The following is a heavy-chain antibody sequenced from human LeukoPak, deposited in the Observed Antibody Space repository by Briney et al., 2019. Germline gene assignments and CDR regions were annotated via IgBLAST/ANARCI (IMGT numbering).Heavy chain of an antibody. Sequence: GGSLRLSCAASGFTFSSYAMSWVRQAPGKGLEWVSAISGSGGSTYYADSVKGRFTISRDNSKNTLYLEMNSLRAEDTAVYYCAKGEIAARTTDYWGQGTLVTVSS. CDR2: ISGSGGST. V-gene: IGHV3-23*01. J-gene: IGHJ4*02. CDR1: GFTFSSYA. CDR3: AKGEIAARTTDY. D-gene: IGHD6-6*01.